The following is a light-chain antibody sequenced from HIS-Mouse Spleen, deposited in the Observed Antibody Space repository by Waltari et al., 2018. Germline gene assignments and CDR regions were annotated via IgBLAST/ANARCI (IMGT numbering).Light chain of an antibody. V-gene: IGLV2-23*01. CDR2: EGS. Sequence: QSALTQPASVSGSPGQSIPISCTGTSSAVGSYNFVSWYQQPPGKAPKLMIYEGSKRPSGVSNRFSGSKSGNTASLTISGLQAEDEADYYCCSYAGSSTWVFGGGTKLTVL. CDR1: SSAVGSYNF. J-gene: IGLJ3*02. CDR3: CSYAGSSTWV.